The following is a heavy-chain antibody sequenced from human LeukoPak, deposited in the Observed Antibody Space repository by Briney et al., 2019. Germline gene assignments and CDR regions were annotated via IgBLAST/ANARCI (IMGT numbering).Heavy chain of an antibody. J-gene: IGHJ4*02. V-gene: IGHV5-51*01. CDR2: IYPDDSDT. Sequence: GESLKISCKASGYRFGGYWIGWVRQLPGKGLEWMAIIYPDDSDTRYSPTFEGQVTISADKSISTAYLQWYSLAASDTAMYYCARLPRSGSYYVVYWGQGTLVTVSS. CDR3: ARLPRSGSYYVVY. D-gene: IGHD1-26*01. CDR1: GYRFGGYW.